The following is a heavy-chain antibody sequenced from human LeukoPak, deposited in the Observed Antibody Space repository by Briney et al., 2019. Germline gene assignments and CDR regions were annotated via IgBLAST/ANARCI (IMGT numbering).Heavy chain of an antibody. Sequence: ASVKVSCKASGYTFTSYYMHWVRQAPGQGLEWMGIINPSGGSTGYAQKFQGRVTMTRDTSTSTVYMELSSLRSEDTAVYYCASSGSYGLLFGQDFDYWGQGTLVTVSS. D-gene: IGHD5-18*01. J-gene: IGHJ4*02. CDR1: GYTFTSYY. V-gene: IGHV1-46*01. CDR3: ASSGSYGLLFGQDFDY. CDR2: INPSGGST.